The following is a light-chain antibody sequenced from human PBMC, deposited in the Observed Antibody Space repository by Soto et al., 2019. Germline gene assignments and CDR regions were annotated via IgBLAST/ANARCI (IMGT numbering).Light chain of an antibody. J-gene: IGKJ1*01. V-gene: IGKV3-15*01. CDR2: DAS. Sequence: EIEMAQSPATLSVSPGERATLSCRASQSVSSDLAWYRHLPGQPPRLVIYDASARATGIPARFSGSGSGTEFTLTISSLQSEDFAVYYCQQYSKWPRTFGQGTKVEI. CDR3: QQYSKWPRT. CDR1: QSVSSD.